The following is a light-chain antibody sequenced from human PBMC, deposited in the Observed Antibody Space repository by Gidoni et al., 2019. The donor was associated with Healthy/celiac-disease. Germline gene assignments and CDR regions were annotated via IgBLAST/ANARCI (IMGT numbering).Light chain of an antibody. CDR1: QSISSW. J-gene: IGKJ1*01. CDR3: QQYNSYSPRT. Sequence: DIQMTQSPSTLSASVGDRVTITCRASQSISSWLAWYQQKPGKAPKLLIYKASSLESGVPSRFSGSGSGTEFTLTISSLQPDDFATYSCQQYNSYSPRTFXQXTKVEIK. V-gene: IGKV1-5*03. CDR2: KAS.